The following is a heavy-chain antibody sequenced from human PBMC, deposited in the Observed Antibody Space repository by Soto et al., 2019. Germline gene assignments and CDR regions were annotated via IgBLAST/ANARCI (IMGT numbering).Heavy chain of an antibody. D-gene: IGHD3-10*01. CDR2: IFYTGNS. Sequence: SETLSLTCTVSGGSFSSGGYYWSWIRQHPGKGLEWIGYIFYTGNSNYNPSLKSRVTISVDTSKNHFSLNLSSLTAADTAVYYCARGRGNFDFWGQGTLVTVSS. V-gene: IGHV4-61*03. J-gene: IGHJ4*02. CDR1: GGSFSSGGYY. CDR3: ARGRGNFDF.